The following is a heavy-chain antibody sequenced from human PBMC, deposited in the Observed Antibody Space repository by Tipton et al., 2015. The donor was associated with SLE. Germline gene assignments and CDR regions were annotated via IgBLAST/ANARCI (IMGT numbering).Heavy chain of an antibody. V-gene: IGHV4-61*01. Sequence: TLSLTCDVSGYSISSGYYWGWIRQLPGKGLEWIGYMYYTGNSNYNPSLRSRVTISLDTSKNQFSLKVTSVTAADTAVYYCARGVAYYYDSGAFDIWGQGTMVTVSS. D-gene: IGHD3-22*01. CDR3: ARGVAYYYDSGAFDI. CDR1: GYSISSGYY. J-gene: IGHJ3*02. CDR2: MYYTGNS.